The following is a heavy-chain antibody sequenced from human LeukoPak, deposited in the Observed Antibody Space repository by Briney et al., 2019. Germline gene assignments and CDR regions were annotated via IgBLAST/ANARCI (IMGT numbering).Heavy chain of an antibody. CDR2: ISASGDST. Sequence: PGGSLGLSCAASAFTFSSYAMSWVRQAPGKGLEWVSAISASGDSTYYADSVEGRFTISRDNSKNTLYLQMDSLRAEDTAVYYCAKKFGGSSSWYYFDYWGQGTLVTVSS. CDR1: AFTFSSYA. D-gene: IGHD6-13*01. V-gene: IGHV3-23*01. J-gene: IGHJ4*02. CDR3: AKKFGGSSSWYYFDY.